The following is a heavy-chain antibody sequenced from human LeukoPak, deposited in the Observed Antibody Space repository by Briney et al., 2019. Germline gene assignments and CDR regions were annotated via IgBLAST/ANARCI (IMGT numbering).Heavy chain of an antibody. J-gene: IGHJ4*02. CDR2: IFRDDNT. CDR1: GFTVSGDY. CDR3: AAGGDLDH. Sequence: GGSLRLSCTASGFTVSGDYMTWVRQAPGEGLEWVSSIFRDDNTYYADSVKGRFTISRDNLKNTLYLQMNSLRDEDSAVYYCAAGGDLDHWGQGTLVTVSS. V-gene: IGHV3-66*02. D-gene: IGHD1-26*01.